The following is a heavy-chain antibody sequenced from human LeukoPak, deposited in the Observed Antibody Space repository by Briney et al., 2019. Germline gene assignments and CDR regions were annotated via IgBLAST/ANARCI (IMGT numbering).Heavy chain of an antibody. D-gene: IGHD2-2*01. CDR2: ISAYNGNT. V-gene: IGHV1-18*01. CDR1: GYTFTSYG. CDR3: ALGYCSSTSCYGGDYYYGMDV. Sequence: ASVKVSCKASGYTFTSYGISWVRQAPGQGLEWMGWISAYNGNTNYAQKLQGRVTMTTDTSTSTAYMELRSLRSDDTAVYYCALGYCSSTSCYGGDYYYGMDVWGQGTTVTVSS. J-gene: IGHJ6*02.